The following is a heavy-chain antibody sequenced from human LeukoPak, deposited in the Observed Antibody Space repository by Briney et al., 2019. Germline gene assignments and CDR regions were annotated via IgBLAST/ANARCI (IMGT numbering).Heavy chain of an antibody. V-gene: IGHV3-66*01. CDR3: AKGGCVGELLEIEG. J-gene: IGHJ4*01. CDR2: SYRVGNI. D-gene: IGHD3-10*01. Sequence: GGSLTLSCAATVLTVSNNYMTWVRPAAGRGGAWASVSYRVGNIYYADFVRGRFTISRDNSKNTLYLQMTSLRAEDTAEYYCAKGGCVGELLEIEGWGHGVLAT. CDR1: VLTVSNNY.